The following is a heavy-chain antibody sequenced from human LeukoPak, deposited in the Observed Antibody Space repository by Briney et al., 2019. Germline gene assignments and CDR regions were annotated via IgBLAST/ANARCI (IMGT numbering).Heavy chain of an antibody. J-gene: IGHJ4*02. D-gene: IGHD6-13*01. CDR2: ISDSGGST. CDR1: VFTFSRYG. CDR3: AKTGGIAAAH. Sequence: GGSLRLSCAASVFTFSRYGVSWVRQAPGKGLEWVSAISDSGGSTYYADSVKGRFTISRDNSKNTLYLQMNSLRAEDTALYYCAKTGGIAAAHWGQGTLVTVSS. V-gene: IGHV3-23*01.